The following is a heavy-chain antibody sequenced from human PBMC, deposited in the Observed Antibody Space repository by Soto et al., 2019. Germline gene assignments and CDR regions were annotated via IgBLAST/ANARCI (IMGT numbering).Heavy chain of an antibody. CDR1: EFTFDKYY. Sequence: PGGSLRLSCAASEFTFDKYYMTWVRQAPGKGPEWVANIKPDGSEQYYVDSVRGRFTFSRDDSKGIAYLQMNSLKTEDTGVYWCTRGTRPYGMDVWGQGTTVTVSS. D-gene: IGHD6-6*01. CDR3: TRGTRPYGMDV. CDR2: IKPDGSEQ. J-gene: IGHJ6*02. V-gene: IGHV3-7*03.